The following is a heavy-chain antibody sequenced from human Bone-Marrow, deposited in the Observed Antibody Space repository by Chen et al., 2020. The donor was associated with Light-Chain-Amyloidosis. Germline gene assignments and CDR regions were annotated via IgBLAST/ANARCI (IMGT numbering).Heavy chain of an antibody. CDR3: ARLYRTVVLPSVVDY. Sequence: QLQLQESGPGLVKPSETLSLPCTVPGGSISSSSYYWGWIRQPPGKGLEWIGSIYYSGSTYYNPSLKSRVTISVDTSKNQFSLKLSSVTAADTAVYYCARLYRTVVLPSVVDYWGQGTLVTVSS. CDR2: IYYSGST. V-gene: IGHV4-39*01. J-gene: IGHJ4*02. D-gene: IGHD2-15*01. CDR1: GGSISSSSYY.